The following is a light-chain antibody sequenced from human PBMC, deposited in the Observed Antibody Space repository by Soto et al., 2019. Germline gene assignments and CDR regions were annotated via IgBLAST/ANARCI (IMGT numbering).Light chain of an antibody. Sequence: DIQMTQSPSSLSASVGDRVTITCRASQSITNYLNWYQQKPGKAPKLLIYAASRLQSVDPSSFSGSESGTDFTLSISSRQPEEFATYYWQQSYSTPWTFGQGTKVEIK. CDR3: QQSYSTPWT. CDR1: QSITNY. J-gene: IGKJ1*01. V-gene: IGKV1-39*01. CDR2: AAS.